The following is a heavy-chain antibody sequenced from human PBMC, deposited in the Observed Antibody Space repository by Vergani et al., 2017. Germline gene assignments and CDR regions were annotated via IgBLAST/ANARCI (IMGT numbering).Heavy chain of an antibody. CDR3: ARDRVLDCYNPDYYYYYYYMDV. Sequence: QVQLVESGGGLVKPGGSLRLSCAASGFTFSDYYMSWIRQAPGKGLEWVSYISSSGSTIYYADSVKGRFTISRDNAKNSLYLQMNSLRAEDTAVYYCARDRVLDCYNPDYYYYYYYMDVWGKGTTVTVSS. V-gene: IGHV3-11*01. D-gene: IGHD5-24*01. J-gene: IGHJ6*03. CDR1: GFTFSDYY. CDR2: ISSSGSTI.